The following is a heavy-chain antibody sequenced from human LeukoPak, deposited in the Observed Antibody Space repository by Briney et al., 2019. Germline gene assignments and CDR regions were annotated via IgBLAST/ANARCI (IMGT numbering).Heavy chain of an antibody. J-gene: IGHJ4*02. CDR3: ARKMGYGGSDY. V-gene: IGHV1-2*02. Sequence: APVKVSCKASGYTFTAYYIHWVRQAPGQGLEWMGWINPNSGGTNYAQKFQGRVTMTRDTSVSTAYMELTRLRSDDAAVYYCARKMGYGGSDYWGQGTLVTVSS. D-gene: IGHD4-23*01. CDR2: INPNSGGT. CDR1: GYTFTAYY.